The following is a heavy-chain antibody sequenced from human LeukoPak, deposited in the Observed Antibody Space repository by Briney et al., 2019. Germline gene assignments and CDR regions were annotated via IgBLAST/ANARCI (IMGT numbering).Heavy chain of an antibody. J-gene: IGHJ3*02. V-gene: IGHV5-51*01. D-gene: IGHD3-22*01. Sequence: GESLKISCKGSGYSFTSYWIGWVRQMPGKGLEWMGIIYPGDSDTRYSPSFQGQVTISADKSISTAYLQWSSPKASDTAMYYCATLEGYYYDSSGYWAFDIWGQGTMVTVSS. CDR3: ATLEGYYYDSSGYWAFDI. CDR1: GYSFTSYW. CDR2: IYPGDSDT.